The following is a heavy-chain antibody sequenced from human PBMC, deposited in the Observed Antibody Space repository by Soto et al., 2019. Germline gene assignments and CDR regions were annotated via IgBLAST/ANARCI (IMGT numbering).Heavy chain of an antibody. Sequence: QVHLVESGGDVVQPGRSLRLSCAASGFTFSTYAMHWVRQAPGKGLEWVAVISYDGNNKYYADSVKGRFTISRDNSKNTLYLQMNSLRAEDTGGYYCARGGGPNAFDIWGQGTMVTVSS. J-gene: IGHJ3*02. CDR1: GFTFSTYA. D-gene: IGHD3-16*01. CDR3: ARGGGPNAFDI. V-gene: IGHV3-30-3*01. CDR2: ISYDGNNK.